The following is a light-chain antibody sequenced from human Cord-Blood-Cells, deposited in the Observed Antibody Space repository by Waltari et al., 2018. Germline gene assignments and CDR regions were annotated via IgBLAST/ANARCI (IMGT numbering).Light chain of an antibody. J-gene: IGLJ3*02. CDR3: CSYAGSRGWV. Sequence: QSALTQPASVSGSPGQSITISCTGPSSAVGSYNLVSWYQQHPGKAPKLMIYEVSKRPSGVSNRFSGSKSGNTASLTISGLQAEDEADYYCCSYAGSRGWVFGGGTKLTVL. V-gene: IGLV2-23*02. CDR2: EVS. CDR1: SSAVGSYNL.